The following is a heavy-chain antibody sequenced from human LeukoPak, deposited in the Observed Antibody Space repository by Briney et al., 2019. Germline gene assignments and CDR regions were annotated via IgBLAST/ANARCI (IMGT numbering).Heavy chain of an antibody. D-gene: IGHD5-18*01. CDR1: GASLTSGKSY. Sequence: SQTLSLSCSVSGASLTSGKSYWSWIRQPAGKRPEFVGRMYSSGSTNYNPSLRSRVTISVDTSKNLFTLNLTSVTVADTAVYYCARDEGIHGFDDWGPGTLVTVSS. J-gene: IGHJ4*02. CDR2: MYSSGST. V-gene: IGHV4-61*02. CDR3: ARDEGIHGFDD.